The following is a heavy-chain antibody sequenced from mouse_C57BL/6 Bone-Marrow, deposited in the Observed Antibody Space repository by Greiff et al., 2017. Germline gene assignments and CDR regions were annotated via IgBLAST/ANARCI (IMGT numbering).Heavy chain of an antibody. Sequence: EVQVVESGGGLVQPGESLKLSCESNEYEFPSHDMSWVRKTPEKRLELVAAINSDGGSTYYPDTMERRFIISRDNTKKTLYLQMSSLRSEDTALYYCARHGHYYGSREDAMDYWGQGTSVTVSS. J-gene: IGHJ4*01. CDR3: ARHGHYYGSREDAMDY. CDR2: INSDGGST. V-gene: IGHV5-2*01. D-gene: IGHD1-1*01. CDR1: EYEFPSHD.